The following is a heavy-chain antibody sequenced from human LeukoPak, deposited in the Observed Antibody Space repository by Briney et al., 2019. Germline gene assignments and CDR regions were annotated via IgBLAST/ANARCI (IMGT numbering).Heavy chain of an antibody. D-gene: IGHD3-16*01. CDR3: ARGGSDYDYVWGSYSHDY. CDR1: GYSISSGYY. CDR2: IYHSGST. J-gene: IGHJ4*02. V-gene: IGHV4-38-2*02. Sequence: SETLSLTCTVPGYSISSGYYWGLIRQAPGKGLEWIGTIYHSGSTYYNPSLKSRVTISVATSKNQFSLKLSSVAAADTAVYYCARGGSDYDYVWGSYSHDYWGQGTLVTVSS.